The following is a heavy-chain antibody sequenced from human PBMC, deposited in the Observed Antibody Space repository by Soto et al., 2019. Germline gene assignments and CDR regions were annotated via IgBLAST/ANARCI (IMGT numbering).Heavy chain of an antibody. CDR1: GYTFTGYY. V-gene: IGHV1-69*01. CDR2: IIPIFGTA. J-gene: IGHJ6*02. Sequence: ASVKVSCKASGYTFTGYYMHWVRQAPGQGLEWMGGIIPIFGTANYAQKFQGRVTITADESTSTAYMELSSLRSEDTAVYYCARAEDILTGYYYYYYYYGMDVWGQGTTVTVSS. CDR3: ARAEDILTGYYYYYYYYGMDV. D-gene: IGHD3-9*01.